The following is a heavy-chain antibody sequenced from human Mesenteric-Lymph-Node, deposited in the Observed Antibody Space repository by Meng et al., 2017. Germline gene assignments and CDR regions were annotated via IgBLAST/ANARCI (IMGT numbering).Heavy chain of an antibody. CDR3: ARELRVRYFDWLCRLDY. CDR1: GFSVSNNY. D-gene: IGHD3-9*01. CDR2: LYSGGNT. J-gene: IGHJ4*02. V-gene: IGHV3-66*02. Sequence: GESLKISCAASGFSVSNNYMNWVRQAPGKGLEWVSVLYSGGNTYYTDSVKGRFTISRDNSKNTLYLQMNSLRAEDTAVYYCARELRVRYFDWLCRLDYWGQGTLVTVSS.